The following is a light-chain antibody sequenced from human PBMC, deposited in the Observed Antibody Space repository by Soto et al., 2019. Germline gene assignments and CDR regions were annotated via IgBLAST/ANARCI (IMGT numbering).Light chain of an antibody. CDR3: QQHTNWPLT. CDR2: DAS. Sequence: EIVLTQSPATLSFSPGERATLSCRASQSVDKYLVWYQQKPGQAPRLLIYDASSRATGIPARFSGSGSGTDFTLTITSLEPEDFAVYYCQQHTNWPLTFGGGTKLEIK. J-gene: IGKJ4*01. V-gene: IGKV3-11*01. CDR1: QSVDKY.